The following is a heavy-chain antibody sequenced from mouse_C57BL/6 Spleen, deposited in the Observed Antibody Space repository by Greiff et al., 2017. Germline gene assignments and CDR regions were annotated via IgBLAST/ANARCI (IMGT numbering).Heavy chain of an antibody. V-gene: IGHV1-26*01. CDR1: GYTFTDYY. CDR3: AGITTVEMDY. Sequence: EVQLQQSGPELVKPGASVKISCKASGYTFTDYYMNWVKQSHGKSLEWIGDINPNNGGTSYNQKFKGKATLTVDKSSSTAYMELRSLTSEDSAVYYCAGITTVEMDYWGQGTSVTVSS. CDR2: INPNNGGT. D-gene: IGHD1-1*01. J-gene: IGHJ4*01.